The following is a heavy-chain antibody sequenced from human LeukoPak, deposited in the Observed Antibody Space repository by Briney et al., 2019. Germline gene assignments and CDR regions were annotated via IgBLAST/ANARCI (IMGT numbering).Heavy chain of an antibody. D-gene: IGHD6-13*01. CDR2: MKQDETEK. CDR1: GFTFSIYW. CDR3: ASGAHYSSSWSYLDY. Sequence: GGSLRLSCAASGFTFSIYWMSWVRQAPGKGLEWVANMKQDETEKYYVDSVNGRFTISRDNAKNSLYLQMNSLRAEDTAVYYCASGAHYSSSWSYLDYWGQGALVTVSS. V-gene: IGHV3-7*01. J-gene: IGHJ4*02.